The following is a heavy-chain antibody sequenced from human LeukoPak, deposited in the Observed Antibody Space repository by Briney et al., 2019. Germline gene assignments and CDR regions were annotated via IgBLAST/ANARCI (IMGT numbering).Heavy chain of an antibody. V-gene: IGHV3-53*01. J-gene: IGHJ3*02. CDR2: IYSGGST. CDR3: ARDTAKRYAFDI. D-gene: IGHD5-18*01. CDR1: GFTFSTYT. Sequence: PGGSLRLSCAASGFTFSTYTMNWVRQAPGKGLEWVSVIYSGGSTYYADSVKGRFTISRDNSKNTLYLQMNSLRAEDTAVYYCARDTAKRYAFDIWGQGTMVTVSS.